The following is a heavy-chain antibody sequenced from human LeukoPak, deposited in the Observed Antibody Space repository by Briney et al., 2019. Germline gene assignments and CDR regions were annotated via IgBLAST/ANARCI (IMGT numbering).Heavy chain of an antibody. D-gene: IGHD3-10*01. CDR1: GFTVSSNY. J-gene: IGHJ4*02. CDR2: IYSGGNT. CDR3: ARSGSSLTYFDY. V-gene: IGHV3-53*01. Sequence: PGGSLRLSCAASGFTVSSNYMGWVRQAPGKGLEWVSVIYSGGNTYYADSVKGRFTISRDNSKNTLYLQMNSLRAEDTAVYYCARSGSSLTYFDYWGQGTLVTVSS.